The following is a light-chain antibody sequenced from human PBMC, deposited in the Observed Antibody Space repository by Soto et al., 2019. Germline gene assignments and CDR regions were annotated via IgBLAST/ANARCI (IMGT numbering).Light chain of an antibody. CDR1: QTISSNN. V-gene: IGKV3-20*01. Sequence: EIVLTQSPGTLSVSAGERATLSCRASQTISSNNLAWYQQKPGQAPSLLIYGTSSRATGIPDRFSGSGSGTDFTLTISRLEPEDSSIYYCQQYGSSTFGQGTKVEI. CDR2: GTS. CDR3: QQYGSST. J-gene: IGKJ1*01.